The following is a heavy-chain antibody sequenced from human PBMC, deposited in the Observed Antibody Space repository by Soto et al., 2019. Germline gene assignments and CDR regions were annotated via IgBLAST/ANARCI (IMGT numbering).Heavy chain of an antibody. D-gene: IGHD5-12*01. CDR1: GFTFSNYW. V-gene: IGHV3-7*01. CDR2: IKQDGTEK. J-gene: IGHJ4*02. CDR3: ASVAI. Sequence: EVQLVESGGGLVQPGGSLRLSCAASGFTFSNYWMSWVRQAPGKGLEWVANIKQDGTEKNYVDSVRGRFTISRDNAKNSLDLQMNSLTAEDTAVXYCASVAIWGQGTLVTVSS.